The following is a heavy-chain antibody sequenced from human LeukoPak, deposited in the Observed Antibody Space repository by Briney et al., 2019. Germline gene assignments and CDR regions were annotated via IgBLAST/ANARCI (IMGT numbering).Heavy chain of an antibody. Sequence: GGSLRLSCAASGFTFSTSYMSWVRQFPGMRLEWVSVHYSGGNTYYIDSVKGRFTIYRDNSKNTLFLQLNSLRGEDTAIYYCARGSNYMDVWGKGTTVTVSS. D-gene: IGHD3-10*01. CDR2: HYSGGNT. V-gene: IGHV3-53*01. CDR3: ARGSNYMDV. CDR1: GFTFSTSY. J-gene: IGHJ6*03.